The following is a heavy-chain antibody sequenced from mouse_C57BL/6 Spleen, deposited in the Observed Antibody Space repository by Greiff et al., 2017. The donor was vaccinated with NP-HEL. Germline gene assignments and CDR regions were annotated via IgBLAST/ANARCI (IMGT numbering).Heavy chain of an antibody. V-gene: IGHV1-52*01. Sequence: VQLQQPGAELVRPGSSVKLSCKASGYTFTSYWMHWVKQRPIQGLEWIGNIDPSDSETHYNQKFKDKATLTVDKSSSTAYMQLSSLTSEDSAVYYCARGDNTPYYYGSRGGYFDVWGTGTTVTVSS. CDR3: ARGDNTPYYYGSRGGYFDV. J-gene: IGHJ1*03. D-gene: IGHD1-1*01. CDR1: GYTFTSYW. CDR2: IDPSDSET.